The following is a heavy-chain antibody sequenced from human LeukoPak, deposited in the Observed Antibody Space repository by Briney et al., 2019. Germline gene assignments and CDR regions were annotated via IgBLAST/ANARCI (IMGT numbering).Heavy chain of an antibody. V-gene: IGHV3-9*01. CDR2: ISWNSGSI. CDR1: GFTFDDYA. J-gene: IGHJ6*02. D-gene: IGHD6-19*01. Sequence: GGSLRLSCAASGFTFDDYAMHWVRQAPGKGLEWVSGISWNSGSIGYADSVKGRFTISRDNAKNSLYLQMNSLRAEDTALYYCAKDIGSGWYKDGMDVWGQGTTVTVS. CDR3: AKDIGSGWYKDGMDV.